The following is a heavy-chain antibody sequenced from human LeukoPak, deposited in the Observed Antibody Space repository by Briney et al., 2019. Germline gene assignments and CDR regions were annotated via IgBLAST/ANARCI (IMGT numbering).Heavy chain of an antibody. J-gene: IGHJ4*02. Sequence: GESPMTSCNGSGYSFNSYWIGLVRQTPGKGLGGVGFNFSGEYDTRYSPSFQGQVTISADKSISTASLQWSSLKASDTAMYYCARPSSIVGAIIWGQGTLFTVSS. CDR1: GYSFNSYW. D-gene: IGHD1-26*01. V-gene: IGHV5-51*01. CDR3: ARPSSIVGAII. CDR2: NFSGEYDT.